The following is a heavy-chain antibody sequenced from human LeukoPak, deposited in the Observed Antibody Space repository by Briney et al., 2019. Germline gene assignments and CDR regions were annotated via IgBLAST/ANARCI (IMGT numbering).Heavy chain of an antibody. J-gene: IGHJ5*02. CDR3: VRDGYNKEFDP. D-gene: IGHD5-24*01. V-gene: IGHV3-48*03. Sequence: QTGGSLRLSCAASGFTFSSYEMNWVRQAPGKGLEWVSYISSSGSTTYYADSVKGRFTISRDNAKNSLYLQMNSLRAEDTAVYYCVRDGYNKEFDPWGQGTLVTVSS. CDR2: ISSSGSTT. CDR1: GFTFSSYE.